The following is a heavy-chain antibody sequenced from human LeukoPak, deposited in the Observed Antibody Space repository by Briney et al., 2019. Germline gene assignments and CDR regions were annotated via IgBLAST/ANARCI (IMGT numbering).Heavy chain of an antibody. D-gene: IGHD2-2*01. CDR3: ARRGVVPAAIVIKSVDNWFDP. CDR1: GGSISSSSYY. Sequence: PSETLSLTCTVSGGSISSSSYYWGWIRQPPGKGLEWIVGIYYSGGTYYNPSLKSRVTISVDTSKNQFSLKLNSVTAADTAVYYCARRGVVPAAIVIKSVDNWFDPWGQGTLVTVSS. J-gene: IGHJ5*02. CDR2: IYYSGGT. V-gene: IGHV4-39*01.